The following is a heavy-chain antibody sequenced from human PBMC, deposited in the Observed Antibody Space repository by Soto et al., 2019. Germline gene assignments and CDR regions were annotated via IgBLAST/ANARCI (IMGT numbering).Heavy chain of an antibody. Sequence: GGSLRLSCAASGFTFSSYAMSWVRQAPGKGLEWVSAISGSGGSTYYADSVKGRFTIPRDNSKNTLYLQMNSLRAEDTAVYYCAKDREYSSSSFDYWGQGTLVTVSS. CDR3: AKDREYSSSSFDY. J-gene: IGHJ4*02. V-gene: IGHV3-23*01. CDR1: GFTFSSYA. D-gene: IGHD6-6*01. CDR2: ISGSGGST.